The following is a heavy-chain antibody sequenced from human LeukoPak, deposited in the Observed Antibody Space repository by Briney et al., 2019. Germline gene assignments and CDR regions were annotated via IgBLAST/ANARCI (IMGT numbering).Heavy chain of an antibody. Sequence: SETLSLTCTVSGYSISSGYYWGWIRQPPGKGLEWIGSIYHSGSTYYNPSLKSRVTTSVDTSKNQFSLKLSSVTAADTAVYYCARFQSRLYYYYYMDVWGKGTTVTVSS. J-gene: IGHJ6*03. CDR1: GYSISSGYY. CDR2: IYHSGST. V-gene: IGHV4-38-2*02. CDR3: ARFQSRLYYYYYMDV.